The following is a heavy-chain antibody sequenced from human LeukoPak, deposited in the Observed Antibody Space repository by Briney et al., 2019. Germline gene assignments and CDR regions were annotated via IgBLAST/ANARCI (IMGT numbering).Heavy chain of an antibody. V-gene: IGHV3-30*18. CDR1: GFTFSSYG. D-gene: IGHD3-10*01. CDR3: AKGYGSGSYNWFDP. Sequence: GGSLRLSCSASGFTFSSYGMHWVRQAPGKGLEGVAVISYDGSNKYYADSVKGRFTISRDNSKNTLYLQMNSLRAEDTAVYYCAKGYGSGSYNWFDPWGQGTLVTVSS. J-gene: IGHJ5*02. CDR2: ISYDGSNK.